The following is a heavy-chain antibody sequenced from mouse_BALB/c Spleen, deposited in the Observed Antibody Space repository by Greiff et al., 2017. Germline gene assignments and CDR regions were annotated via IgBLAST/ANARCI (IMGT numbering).Heavy chain of an antibody. CDR2: INPYYGST. D-gene: IGHD2-3*01. V-gene: IGHV1-39*01. J-gene: IGHJ3*01. CDR3: ARNDGSY. CDR1: GYSFTDYI. Sequence: VQLKQTGPELVKPGASVKISCKASGYSFTDYIMLWVKQSHGKSLEWIGNINPYYGSTSYNLKFKGKATLTVDKSSSTAYMQLNSLTSEDSAVYYCARNDGSYWGQGTLVTVSA.